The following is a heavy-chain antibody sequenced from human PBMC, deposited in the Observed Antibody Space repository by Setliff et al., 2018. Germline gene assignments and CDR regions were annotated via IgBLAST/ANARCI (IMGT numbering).Heavy chain of an antibody. Sequence: LRLSCAASGFAFSGYGMHWVRQAPGKGLEWVTFTRFDGSSQYYADSVKGRFTVSRDNPSNTLYLQMNSLRVEDTAVYYCARDVFDFRTGQAGPWGQGTLVTVSS. D-gene: IGHD3-3*01. CDR1: GFAFSGYG. V-gene: IGHV3-30*02. CDR3: ARDVFDFRTGQAGP. J-gene: IGHJ5*02. CDR2: TRFDGSSQ.